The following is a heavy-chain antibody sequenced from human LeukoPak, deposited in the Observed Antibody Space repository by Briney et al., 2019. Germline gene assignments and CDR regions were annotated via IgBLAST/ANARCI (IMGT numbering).Heavy chain of an antibody. CDR2: IYTSGST. Sequence: SETLSLTCTVSGGSISSGDYYWSWIRQPAGKGLEWIGRIYTSGSTYYNPSLKSRVTMSVDTSKNQFSLKLSSVTDADTAVYYCARDAYYYDGSGYYVVDYWGQGTLVTVSS. J-gene: IGHJ4*02. D-gene: IGHD3-22*01. CDR1: GGSISSGDYY. V-gene: IGHV4-61*02. CDR3: ARDAYYYDGSGYYVVDY.